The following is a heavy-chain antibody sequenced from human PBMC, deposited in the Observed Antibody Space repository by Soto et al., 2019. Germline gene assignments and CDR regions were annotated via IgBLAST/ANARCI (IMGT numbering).Heavy chain of an antibody. CDR2: IYYSGST. J-gene: IGHJ1*01. V-gene: IGHV4-59*11. D-gene: IGHD2-15*01. CDR1: GGSMNNHF. CDR3: ATGPRLAAAATHPSH. Sequence: SETLSLTCSISGGSMNNHFWSWIRQTPGKGLDWIGYIYYSGSTNYNPSLMSRVSISINTSRNHFSLRLTSVTAADTAVYYCATGPRLAAAATHPSHWCQGILVTVSS.